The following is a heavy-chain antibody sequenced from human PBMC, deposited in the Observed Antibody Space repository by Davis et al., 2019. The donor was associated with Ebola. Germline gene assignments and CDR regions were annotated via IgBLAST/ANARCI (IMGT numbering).Heavy chain of an antibody. CDR1: GFTFSSYA. D-gene: IGHD3-3*01. J-gene: IGHJ4*02. V-gene: IGHV3-23*01. CDR3: AKDTGYYDFWSGYLPLPSH. CDR2: ISGSGGST. Sequence: GESLKISCAASGFTFSSYAMSWVRQAPGKGLEWVSAISGSGGSTYYADSVKGRFTISRDNSKNTLYLQMNSLRAEDTAVYYCAKDTGYYDFWSGYLPLPSHWGQGTLVTVPS.